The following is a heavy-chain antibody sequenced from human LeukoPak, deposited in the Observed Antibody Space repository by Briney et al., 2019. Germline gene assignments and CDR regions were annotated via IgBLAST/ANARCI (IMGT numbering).Heavy chain of an antibody. Sequence: SETLSLTCTVSGGSISSGGYYWSWIRQPPGKGLEWIGYIYYSGSTNYNPSLKSRVTISVDTSKNQFSLKLSSVTAADTAVYYCARGLNTMIVVGPWGQGTLVTVSS. CDR2: IYYSGST. V-gene: IGHV4-61*08. D-gene: IGHD3-22*01. CDR1: GGSISSGGYY. CDR3: ARGLNTMIVVGP. J-gene: IGHJ5*02.